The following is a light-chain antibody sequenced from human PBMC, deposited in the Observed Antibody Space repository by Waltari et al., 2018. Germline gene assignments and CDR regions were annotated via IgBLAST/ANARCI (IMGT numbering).Light chain of an antibody. CDR2: GAS. Sequence: EIVLTQSPGTLSLSPGERATLSCRASQSVSRVLAWYQQKPGQAPRLLIYGASNRATGIPDRFSGSGSGTDFSLTISRLEPEDFAVYYCQNYVRLPVTFGQGTKVEIK. CDR1: QSVSRV. CDR3: QNYVRLPVT. V-gene: IGKV3-20*01. J-gene: IGKJ1*01.